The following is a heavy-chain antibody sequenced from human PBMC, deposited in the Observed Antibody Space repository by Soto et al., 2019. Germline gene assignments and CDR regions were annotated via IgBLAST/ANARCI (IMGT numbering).Heavy chain of an antibody. CDR3: ATVGTRYAMDV. D-gene: IGHD1-26*01. V-gene: IGHV3-11*06. CDR1: GFTFRDYY. J-gene: IGHJ6*02. Sequence: GGSLRLSCAASGFTFRDYYMTWIRQAPGKGLEWVSYISSAGSHAHDAHSVKGRFTTSRDNAKNSLYLQMDSLRAEDTAVYDCATVGTRYAMDVCGQGTTVTVSS. CDR2: ISSAGSHA.